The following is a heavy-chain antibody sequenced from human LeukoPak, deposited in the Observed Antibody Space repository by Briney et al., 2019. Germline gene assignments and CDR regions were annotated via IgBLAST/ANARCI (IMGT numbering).Heavy chain of an antibody. CDR3: VCGGRNYYDSSGYYAEYRY. D-gene: IGHD3-22*01. CDR1: GFTFDDYA. Sequence: PGGSLRLSCAASGFTFDDYAMHWVRQAPGKGLEWVSGIRWNSGSIGYADSVKGRFTISRDNAKNSLYLQMNSLRAEDTALYYCVCGGRNYYDSSGYYAEYRYWGQGTLVTVSS. J-gene: IGHJ4*02. V-gene: IGHV3-9*01. CDR2: IRWNSGSI.